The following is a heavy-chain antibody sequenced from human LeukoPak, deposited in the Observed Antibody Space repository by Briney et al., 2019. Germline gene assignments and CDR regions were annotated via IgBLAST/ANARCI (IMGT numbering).Heavy chain of an antibody. Sequence: PSETLSLTCSVSGGSISGYYWTWIRQPAGKGLEWIGRVYTSGSTHYNPSLKTRLTMSVDTSKNQFSLKLSSVTAADTAVYYCARDPITIFGVATIDYWGQGTLVTVSS. V-gene: IGHV4-4*07. CDR2: VYTSGST. CDR1: GGSISGYY. CDR3: ARDPITIFGVATIDY. D-gene: IGHD3-3*01. J-gene: IGHJ4*02.